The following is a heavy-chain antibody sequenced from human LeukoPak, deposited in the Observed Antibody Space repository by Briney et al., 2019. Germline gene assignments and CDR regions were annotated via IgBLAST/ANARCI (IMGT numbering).Heavy chain of an antibody. J-gene: IGHJ4*02. Sequence: PSQTLSLTCTVSGGSISSGSYYWSWIRQPAGKGLEWIGRIYTSGSTNYNPSLKSRVTISVDTSKNQISLKLSSVTAADTAVYYCARGPGGSSSSDFDYWGQGTLVTVSS. CDR2: IYTSGST. CDR1: GGSISSGSYY. V-gene: IGHV4-61*02. CDR3: ARGPGGSSSSDFDY. D-gene: IGHD6-6*01.